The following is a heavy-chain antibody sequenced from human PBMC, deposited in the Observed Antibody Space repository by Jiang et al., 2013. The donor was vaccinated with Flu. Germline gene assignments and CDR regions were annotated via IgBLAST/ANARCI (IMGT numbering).Heavy chain of an antibody. Sequence: GGLVQPGGSLRLSCAASGFTFSSYAMYWVRQAPGKGLEYVSVISGDGDNTYYANSVKGRFTISRDNSKNTLFLQMGSLRAEDMAVYYCARGPWELPYTHYFDYWGQGTLV. CDR2: ISGDGDNT. CDR3: ARGPWELPYTHYFDY. CDR1: GFTFSSYA. D-gene: IGHD1-26*01. J-gene: IGHJ4*02. V-gene: IGHV3-64*01.